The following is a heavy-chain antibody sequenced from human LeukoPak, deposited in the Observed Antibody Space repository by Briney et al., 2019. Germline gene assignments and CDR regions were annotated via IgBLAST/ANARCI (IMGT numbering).Heavy chain of an antibody. CDR1: GFTFTDFY. V-gene: IGHV3-11*01. Sequence: PGGSLRLSCVASGFTFTDFYMSWIRQAPGKGLEWVSYISSSGTTIYYADSVMGRFTISRDNAKNSLYLQMNSLRAEDTAVYYCARALTGFIPGNWGQGTLVTVSS. D-gene: IGHD3-9*01. CDR2: ISSSGTTI. J-gene: IGHJ4*02. CDR3: ARALTGFIPGN.